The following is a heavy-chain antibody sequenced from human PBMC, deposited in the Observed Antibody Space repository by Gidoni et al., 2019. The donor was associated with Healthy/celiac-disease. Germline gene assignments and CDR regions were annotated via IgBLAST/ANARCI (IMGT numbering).Heavy chain of an antibody. CDR2: ISYDGSNK. CDR1: CFPFSSYG. CDR3: AKARASYDKSGYDY. J-gene: IGHJ4*02. V-gene: IGHV3-30*18. D-gene: IGHD5-12*01. Sequence: VQLVESGGGVVHPGRSLRLSCAASCFPFSSYGMHWVRQATGKGLEWVAVISYDGSNKYYADSVKGRFTISRDNSKNTLYLQMNSLRAEDTAVYYCAKARASYDKSGYDYWGQGTLVTVSS.